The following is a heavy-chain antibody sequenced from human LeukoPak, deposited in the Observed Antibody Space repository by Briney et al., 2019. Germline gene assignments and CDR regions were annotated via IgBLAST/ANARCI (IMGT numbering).Heavy chain of an antibody. CDR2: IMRDGNEK. J-gene: IGHJ4*02. V-gene: IGHV3-7*01. CDR3: ARVWVVLPAAIRD. D-gene: IGHD2-2*02. Sequence: PGGSLRLSCAASGFTFSSYWMSWVCQAPGKGLEWVANIMRDGNEKYYVDSVKGRFTISRDNAQNSLYLQMNSLRTEDTAVYYCARVWVVLPAAIRDWGQGTLVTVSS. CDR1: GFTFSSYW.